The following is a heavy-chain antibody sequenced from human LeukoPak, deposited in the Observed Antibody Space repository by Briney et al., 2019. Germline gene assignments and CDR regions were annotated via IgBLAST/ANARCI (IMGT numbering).Heavy chain of an antibody. Sequence: SETLSLTCTVSGGSISSYYWSWIRQPPGKGLEWIGYIYYSGSTNYNPSLKSRVTISVDTSKNQFSLKLSSVTAADTAVYYCARDDDSSSFQYWGQGTLVTVSS. J-gene: IGHJ1*01. D-gene: IGHD3-22*01. CDR2: IYYSGST. CDR3: ARDDDSSSFQY. CDR1: GGSISSYY. V-gene: IGHV4-59*01.